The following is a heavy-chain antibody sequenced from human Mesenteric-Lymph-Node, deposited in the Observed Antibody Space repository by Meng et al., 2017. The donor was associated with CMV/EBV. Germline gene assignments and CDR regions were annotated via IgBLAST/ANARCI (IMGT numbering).Heavy chain of an antibody. Sequence: GESLKISCAASGFTFSSYAMHWVRQAPGKGLEWVAVISYDGSNKYYADSVKGRFTISRDNSKNTLYLQMNSLRAEDTAVYYCAGPVVPAATAADPWGQGTLVTVSS. CDR3: AGPVVPAATAADP. J-gene: IGHJ5*02. CDR2: ISYDGSNK. CDR1: GFTFSSYA. D-gene: IGHD2-2*01. V-gene: IGHV3-30-3*01.